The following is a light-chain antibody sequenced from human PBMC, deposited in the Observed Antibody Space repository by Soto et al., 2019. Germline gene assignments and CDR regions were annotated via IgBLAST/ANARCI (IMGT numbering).Light chain of an antibody. Sequence: QSALTQPASVSGSPGQSITMSGTGTSSDVGSYDSVSWYQQHPGQAPKLIIYTVSNRASGVPDRFSASKSGNTASLTISGLQAGDESDYYCSSYGSSSTYVFGTGTKVTVL. CDR1: SSDVGSYDS. CDR2: TVS. V-gene: IGLV2-14*01. CDR3: SSYGSSSTYV. J-gene: IGLJ1*01.